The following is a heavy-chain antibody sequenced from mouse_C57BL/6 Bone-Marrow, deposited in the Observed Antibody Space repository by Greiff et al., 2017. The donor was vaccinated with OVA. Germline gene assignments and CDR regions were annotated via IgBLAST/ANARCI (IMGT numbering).Heavy chain of an antibody. CDR1: GYTFTSYG. D-gene: IGHD2-2*01. CDR3: ARNGYQFAY. V-gene: IGHV1-81*01. J-gene: IGHJ3*01. Sequence: LVESGAELARPGASVKLSCKASGYTFTSYGISWVKQRTGQGLEWIGEIYPRSGNTYYNEKFKGKATLTADKSSSTAYMELRSLTSEDSAVYFCARNGYQFAYWGQGTLVTVSA. CDR2: IYPRSGNT.